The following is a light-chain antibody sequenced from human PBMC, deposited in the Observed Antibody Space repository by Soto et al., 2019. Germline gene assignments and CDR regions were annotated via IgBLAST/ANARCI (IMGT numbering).Light chain of an antibody. V-gene: IGKV3-11*01. CDR3: QQRSNWPSIT. Sequence: EIVRTQSPATLSVSPGERATLSGRASQSVSSYLAWYQQKPGQATRLLIYDASNRATGIPARFSGSGSGTDFTITISSLEPEDFAVYYCQQRSNWPSITFGQGTRLEI. CDR1: QSVSSY. J-gene: IGKJ5*01. CDR2: DAS.